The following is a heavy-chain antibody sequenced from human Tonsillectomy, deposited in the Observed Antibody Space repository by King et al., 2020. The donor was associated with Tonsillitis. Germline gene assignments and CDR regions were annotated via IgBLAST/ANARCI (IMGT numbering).Heavy chain of an antibody. CDR3: ARHPHDYFDY. J-gene: IGHJ4*02. Sequence: VQLVESGAEVKKPGESRKISCKGSGYSFNTNWIAWVRQMPGKGLEWMGIIYPGDSDTRYSPSFQGQVTISADNSISTAYLQWSSLKASDTAMYYCARHPHDYFDYWGQGTLVTVSS. V-gene: IGHV5-51*01. CDR2: IYPGDSDT. CDR1: GYSFNTNW.